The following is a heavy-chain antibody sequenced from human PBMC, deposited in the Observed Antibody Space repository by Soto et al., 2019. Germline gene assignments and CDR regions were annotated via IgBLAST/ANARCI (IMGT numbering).Heavy chain of an antibody. CDR2: IYLRGNT. V-gene: IGHV4-31*03. J-gene: IGHJ6*02. CDR1: GDSISRIDYY. Sequence: PSETLSLTCSVSGDSISRIDYYWTWIRQHPEKGLEWIGNIYLRGNTYYSPSLESRLTISVDTSKNQFSLQLNSVTPEDTAVYYCARVYTLPPREYSSRSYYYYYGMDVWGQGTTVTVSS. D-gene: IGHD6-19*01. CDR3: ARVYTLPPREYSSRSYYYYYGMDV.